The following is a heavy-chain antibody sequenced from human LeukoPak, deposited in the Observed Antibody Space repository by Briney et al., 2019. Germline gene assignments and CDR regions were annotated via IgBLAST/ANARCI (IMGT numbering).Heavy chain of an antibody. CDR2: ISTTGSRI. V-gene: IGHV3-11*01. CDR3: TREEDGSTRKI. Sequence: GGSLTLSCVASGFTFSDYYMAWIRQAPGKGPEWLSYISTTGSRIYYADSVKGRFTISRDNAKNSLYLQMNSLDAEDTAVYYCTREEDGSTRKIWGQGTLVTVSS. J-gene: IGHJ4*02. CDR1: GFTFSDYY. D-gene: IGHD1-26*01.